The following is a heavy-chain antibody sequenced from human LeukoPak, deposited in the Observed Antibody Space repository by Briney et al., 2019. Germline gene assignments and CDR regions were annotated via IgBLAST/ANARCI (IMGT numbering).Heavy chain of an antibody. CDR1: GGSISSSSYY. CDR3: ARPRGYYGSGSYTDFDY. D-gene: IGHD3-10*01. Sequence: SETLSLTCTVSGGSISSSSYYWGWIRQPPGKGLVWIGSIYYSGSTYYNPSLKSRVTISVDTSKNQFSLKLSSVTAADTAVYYCARPRGYYGSGSYTDFDYWGQGTLVTVSS. CDR2: IYYSGST. J-gene: IGHJ4*02. V-gene: IGHV4-39*07.